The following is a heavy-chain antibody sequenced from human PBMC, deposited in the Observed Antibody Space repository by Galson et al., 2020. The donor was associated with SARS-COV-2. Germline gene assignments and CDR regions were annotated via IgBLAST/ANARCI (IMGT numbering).Heavy chain of an antibody. CDR2: IHDSGST. CDR1: GGSIRNYY. Sequence: SETLSLTCTVSGGSIRNYYWSWMRQTPGKGLEWIGYIHDSGSTNYNPYIKSRVIVTVDTSKNQFSLNLTAVTAADTAVYYCARGDPLLKVDFWGQGTLVSVSS. J-gene: IGHJ3*01. V-gene: IGHV4-59*12. CDR3: ARGDPLLKVDF. D-gene: IGHD1-26*01.